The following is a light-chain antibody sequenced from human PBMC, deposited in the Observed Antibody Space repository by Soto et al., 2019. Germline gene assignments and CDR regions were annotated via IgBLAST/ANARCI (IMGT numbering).Light chain of an antibody. CDR2: AAS. Sequence: VLTQSPGTLSLSPGERATLSCRTSLRLSSAYLAWYQQKPGQAPRLLIFAASNRATGIPDRFSGRGSGTDFTLTISRLEPEDVAVYYCQQYGPSPMYTFGQGTKLEIK. V-gene: IGKV3-20*01. CDR1: LRLSSAY. CDR3: QQYGPSPMYT. J-gene: IGKJ2*01.